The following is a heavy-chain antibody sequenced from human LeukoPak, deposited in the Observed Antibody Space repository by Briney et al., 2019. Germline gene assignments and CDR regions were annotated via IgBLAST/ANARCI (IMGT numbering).Heavy chain of an antibody. CDR1: GFTFSSYG. V-gene: IGHV3-33*06. CDR3: AKPPVVAVAGLYFDY. J-gene: IGHJ4*02. Sequence: GGSLRLSCAASGFTFSSYGMHWVRQAPGKGLEWVAVIWYDGSNKYYADSVKGRFTISRDNSKSTLYLQMNSLRAEDTAVYYCAKPPVVAVAGLYFDYWGQGTLVTVSS. D-gene: IGHD6-19*01. CDR2: IWYDGSNK.